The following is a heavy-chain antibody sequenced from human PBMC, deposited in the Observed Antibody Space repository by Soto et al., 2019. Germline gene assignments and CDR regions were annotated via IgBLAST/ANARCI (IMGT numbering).Heavy chain of an antibody. CDR1: GFTFSSYA. Sequence: GGSLRLSCAASGFTFSSYAMSWVRQAPGKGLEWVSAISGSGGSTYYADSVKGRFTISRDNSKNTLYLQMNSLRAEDTAVYYCAKDIAAAGTGVAYYFDEWGQGTLVTVSS. V-gene: IGHV3-23*01. CDR3: AKDIAAAGTGVAYYFDE. CDR2: ISGSGGST. D-gene: IGHD6-13*01. J-gene: IGHJ4*02.